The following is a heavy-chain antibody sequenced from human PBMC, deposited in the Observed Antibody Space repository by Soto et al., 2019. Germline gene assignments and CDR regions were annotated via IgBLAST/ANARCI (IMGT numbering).Heavy chain of an antibody. D-gene: IGHD2-8*01. Sequence: EVQLLESGGGLVQPGGSLRLSCVASRFSFSSYEMSWVRQAAGKGLEWVSRVSLTGDRTNYAGSVKGRFTVSRDNFKNTLYVEMDSLRPEDTAIYYCERGGGYCTPTSCAIDSWGRGTPVTVSS. CDR2: VSLTGDRT. CDR3: ERGGGYCTPTSCAIDS. J-gene: IGHJ4*02. CDR1: RFSFSSYE. V-gene: IGHV3-23*01.